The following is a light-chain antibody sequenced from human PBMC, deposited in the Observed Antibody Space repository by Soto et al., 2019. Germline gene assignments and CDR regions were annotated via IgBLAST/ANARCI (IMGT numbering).Light chain of an antibody. Sequence: QSALTQPASVSGSPGQSITISCTGTSSDVGGYNYVSWYQQHPGKAPKLMIYDVSNRPSGVSNRFSGSKSGNTASLTISGLPDEDEADYYCSSYTSSSTGVFGTGTKVTVL. J-gene: IGLJ1*01. CDR2: DVS. CDR3: SSYTSSSTGV. CDR1: SSDVGGYNY. V-gene: IGLV2-14*01.